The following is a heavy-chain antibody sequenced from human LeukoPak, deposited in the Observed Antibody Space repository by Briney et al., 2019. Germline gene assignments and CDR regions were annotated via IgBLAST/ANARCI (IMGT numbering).Heavy chain of an antibody. Sequence: GGSLRLSCAASGFTLSSYWSHWVRQAPGKGLVWVSRISDADGSITDYADSVRGRFTISGDTAKNTLYLEMNSLGAVDTAVYYCARDLSGYSDYWGQGTLVTVSS. D-gene: IGHD2-15*01. V-gene: IGHV3-74*01. CDR3: ARDLSGYSDY. J-gene: IGHJ4*02. CDR1: GFTLSSYW. CDR2: ISDADGSIT.